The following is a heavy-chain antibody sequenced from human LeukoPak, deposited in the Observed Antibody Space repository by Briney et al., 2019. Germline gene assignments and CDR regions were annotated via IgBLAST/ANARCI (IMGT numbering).Heavy chain of an antibody. D-gene: IGHD1-26*01. V-gene: IGHV4-39*07. CDR2: IYYSGGT. J-gene: IGHJ6*02. Sequence: SETLSLTCSVSGGSINSDNYYWGWIRQSPGKGLEWIGNIYYSGGTYYNPSLKSRVTISVDTSKNQFSLKLSSVTAADTAVYYCARDAGAGPYGLDVWGQGTTVTVSS. CDR3: ARDAGAGPYGLDV. CDR1: GGSINSDNYY.